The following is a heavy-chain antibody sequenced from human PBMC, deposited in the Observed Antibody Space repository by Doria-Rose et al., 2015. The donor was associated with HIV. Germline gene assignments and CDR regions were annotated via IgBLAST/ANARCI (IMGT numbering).Heavy chain of an antibody. D-gene: IGHD6-13*01. Sequence: SGPVLVKPTETLTLTCTVSGVSLSSPGMGVSWIRQPPGKALEWLANIFSDDERSYITSLYSRLTISRGTSKSQVVLTMTDMDPVDTATYYCARIKSSRWYHKYYFDFWGQGTLVIVSA. CDR3: ARIKSSRWYHKYYFDF. CDR1: GVSLSSPGMG. CDR2: IFSDDER. V-gene: IGHV2-26*01. J-gene: IGHJ4*02.